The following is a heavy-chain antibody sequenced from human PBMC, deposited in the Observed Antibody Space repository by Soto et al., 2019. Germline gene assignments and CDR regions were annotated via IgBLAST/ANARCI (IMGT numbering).Heavy chain of an antibody. CDR1: VGSSSSYY. CDR3: ARELYYGSGSYYNGGENWFDP. CDR2: IYYIGST. J-gene: IGHJ5*02. V-gene: IGHV4-59*01. D-gene: IGHD3-10*01. Sequence: PSETLSLTCTVSVGSSSSYYWSWIRQPPGKGLEWIGYIYYIGSTNYNPSLKSRVTISVDTSKNQFSLKLSSVTAADTAVYYCARELYYGSGSYYNGGENWFDPWGQGTLVTVSS.